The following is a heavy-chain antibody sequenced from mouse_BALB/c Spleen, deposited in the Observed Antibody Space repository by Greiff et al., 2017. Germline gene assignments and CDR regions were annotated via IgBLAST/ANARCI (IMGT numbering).Heavy chain of an antibody. CDR2: ISSGGSYT. CDR3: TRDPITTVEGYYFDY. J-gene: IGHJ2*01. V-gene: IGHV5-6-4*01. Sequence: EVKLVESGGGLVKPGGSLKLSCAASGFTFSSYTMSWVRQTPEKRLEWVATISSGGSYTYYPDSVKGRFTISRDNAKNTLYLQMSSLKSEDTAMYYCTRDPITTVEGYYFDYWGKGTTLTVAA. D-gene: IGHD1-1*01. CDR1: GFTFSSYT.